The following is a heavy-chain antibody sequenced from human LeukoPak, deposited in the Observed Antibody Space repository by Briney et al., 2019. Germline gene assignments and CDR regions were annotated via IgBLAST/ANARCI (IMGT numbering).Heavy chain of an antibody. V-gene: IGHV4-39*01. CDR2: IYYSGST. CDR3: ARQDPLDDIVVVPAAIWGYYFDY. Sequence: PSETLSLTCTVSGGSISSSSYYWGWIRQPPGKGLEWIGSIYYSGSTYYNPSLKSRVTISVDTSKNQFSLKLSSVTAADTAVYYCARQDPLDDIVVVPAAIWGYYFDYWGQGTLVTVSS. CDR1: GGSISSSSYY. J-gene: IGHJ4*02. D-gene: IGHD2-2*01.